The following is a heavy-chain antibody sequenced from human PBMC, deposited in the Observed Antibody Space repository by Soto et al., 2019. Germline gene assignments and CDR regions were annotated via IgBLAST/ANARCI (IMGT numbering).Heavy chain of an antibody. CDR2: ISYDGSNK. J-gene: IGHJ4*02. V-gene: IGHV3-30*18. D-gene: IGHD3-10*01. CDR1: GFTFSSYG. Sequence: VGSLRLSCAASGFTFSSYGMHWVRQAPGKGLEWVAVISYDGSNKYYADSVKGRFTISRDNSKNTLYLQMNSLRAEDTAVYYCAKGTMVRGVIITSGPFYYWGQGTLVTVSS. CDR3: AKGTMVRGVIITSGPFYY.